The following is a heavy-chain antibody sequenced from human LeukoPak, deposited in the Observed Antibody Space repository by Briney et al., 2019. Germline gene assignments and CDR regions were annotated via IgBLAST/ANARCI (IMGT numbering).Heavy chain of an antibody. V-gene: IGHV3-7*01. CDR2: IKQDGSEK. D-gene: IGHD4-17*01. Sequence: GGSLRLSCAASGFTISSYWMNWVRQAPGKGLEWVANIKQDGSEKKYVDSVKGRFTISRDNAKNSLYLQMNSLSAEDTAAYYCARKMTSVTTFDYWGQGTLVTVSS. J-gene: IGHJ4*02. CDR3: ARKMTSVTTFDY. CDR1: GFTISSYW.